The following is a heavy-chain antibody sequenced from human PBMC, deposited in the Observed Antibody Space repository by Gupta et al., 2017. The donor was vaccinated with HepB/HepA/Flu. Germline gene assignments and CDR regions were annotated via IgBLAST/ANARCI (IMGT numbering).Heavy chain of an antibody. V-gene: IGHV4-59*08. D-gene: IGHD3-22*01. CDR2: IYYTGST. Sequence: QVQLQESGPGLVKPSETLSLTCTVSGDSINSYYWNWIRQPPGKGLEWIGYIYYTGSTNYNPSLKRRVTISVDTSKTRFSLKLNSVTAADTAVYYCARLSRYYDSSGYYVVFDYWGQGTLVTVSS. CDR3: ARLSRYYDSSGYYVVFDY. J-gene: IGHJ4*02. CDR1: GDSINSYY.